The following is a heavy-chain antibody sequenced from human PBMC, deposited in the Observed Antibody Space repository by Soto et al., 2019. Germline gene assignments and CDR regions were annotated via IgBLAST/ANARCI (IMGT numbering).Heavy chain of an antibody. J-gene: IGHJ6*02. CDR3: ARERIAAAGYYYYGMDV. Sequence: ASVKVYCTASGYTFTSYYMHWVRQAPGQGLEWMGIINPSGGSTSYAQKFQGRVTMTRDTSTSTVYMELSSLRSEDTAVYYCARERIAAAGYYYYGMDVWGQGTTVTVSS. V-gene: IGHV1-46*01. CDR2: INPSGGST. D-gene: IGHD6-13*01. CDR1: GYTFTSYY.